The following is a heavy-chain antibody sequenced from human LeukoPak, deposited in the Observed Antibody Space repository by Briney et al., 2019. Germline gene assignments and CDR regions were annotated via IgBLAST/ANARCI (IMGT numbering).Heavy chain of an antibody. CDR2: IRYDGIKK. J-gene: IGHJ4*02. CDR1: GFNFNIYG. Sequence: PGGSVKLSCVGSGFNFNIYGMHWVRPAPGKGLEWGAFIRYDGIKKYYTDSVKGQLTVSRDNSKNTLYLQLDGLEPEDTAVYYCAKDFQPYGDYFYPRDFWGQGTQVTVSS. CDR3: AKDFQPYGDYFYPRDF. V-gene: IGHV3-30*02. D-gene: IGHD4-17*01.